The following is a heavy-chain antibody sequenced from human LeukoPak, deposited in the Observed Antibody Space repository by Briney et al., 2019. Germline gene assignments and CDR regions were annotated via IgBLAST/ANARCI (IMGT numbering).Heavy chain of an antibody. J-gene: IGHJ4*02. CDR3: AGRVTGYSSGYVY. CDR1: GFTFSSYA. D-gene: IGHD5-18*01. Sequence: GGSLRLSCAASGFTFSSYAMSWVRQAPEKGLDWVSVISGSAHKIRYADSVKGRFTISRDNSENIVYLQMNNLRAEDTAVYYCAGRVTGYSSGYVYWGQGTLVTVSS. V-gene: IGHV3-23*01. CDR2: ISGSAHKI.